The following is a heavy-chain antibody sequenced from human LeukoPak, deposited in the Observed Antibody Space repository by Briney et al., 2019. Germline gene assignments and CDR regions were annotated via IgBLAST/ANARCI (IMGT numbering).Heavy chain of an antibody. J-gene: IGHJ4*02. CDR2: IYYSGRT. V-gene: IGHV4-39*07. D-gene: IGHD5-18*01. CDR3: ARRYSYGYDIPGWTLPYFDY. Sequence: SETLSLTCTVSGGSISSSSYYWGWIRQPPGKGLEWIGTIYYSGRTYYNPSLKSRVTLSVDTSKNQFSLKLSSVTAADTAVYYCARRYSYGYDIPGWTLPYFDYWGQGTLVTVSS. CDR1: GGSISSSSYY.